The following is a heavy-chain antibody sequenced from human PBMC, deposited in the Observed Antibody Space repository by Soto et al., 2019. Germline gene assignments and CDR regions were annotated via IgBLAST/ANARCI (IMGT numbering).Heavy chain of an antibody. J-gene: IGHJ4*02. Sequence: EVQLLESGGGLVQPGGSLRLSCAASGFTFSSYAMSWVRQAPGKGLEWVSAISGSGGNTYYADSVKGRFTISRDNSKNTLYLEMNSVRAEDTGVYYCAKDSGFWGAHGYFEYWGQGTLVTGSS. CDR2: ISGSGGNT. CDR1: GFTFSSYA. V-gene: IGHV3-23*01. CDR3: AKDSGFWGAHGYFEY. D-gene: IGHD3-16*01.